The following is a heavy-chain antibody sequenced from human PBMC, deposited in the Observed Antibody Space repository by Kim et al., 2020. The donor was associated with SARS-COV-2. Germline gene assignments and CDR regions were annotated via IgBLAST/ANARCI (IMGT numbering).Heavy chain of an antibody. J-gene: IGHJ4*02. CDR3: ASRQGY. V-gene: IGHV4-31*02. CDR2: YYSGST. Sequence: YYSGSTYYNPSLKSRVTISVDTSKNQFSLKLSSVTAADTAVYYCASRQGYWGQGTLVTVSS.